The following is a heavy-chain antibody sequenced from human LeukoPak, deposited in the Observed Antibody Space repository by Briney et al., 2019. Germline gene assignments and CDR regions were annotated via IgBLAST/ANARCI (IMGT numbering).Heavy chain of an antibody. CDR2: ISGSGGST. V-gene: IGHV3-23*01. CDR1: GFTFSSYA. Sequence: PGGSLRLSCAASGFTFSSYAMSWVRQAPGKGLEWVSAISGSGGSTYYADSVKGRFTISRDNSKNTLFLQMNSLSPEDTAVYYCARDSSHYGDSYYFDYWGQGTLVTVSS. J-gene: IGHJ4*02. CDR3: ARDSSHYGDSYYFDY. D-gene: IGHD4-17*01.